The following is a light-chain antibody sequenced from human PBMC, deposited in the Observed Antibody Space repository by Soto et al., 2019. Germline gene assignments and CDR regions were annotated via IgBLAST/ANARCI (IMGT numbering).Light chain of an antibody. CDR3: QQYNSFPGT. Sequence: DIQMTQSPSTLSASVGDRLTITCRASQTISSWLAWYQQKPGKAPKLLIYKASSLESGVPSRFSGSGSGTEFTLTISSLQPYDFATYYCQQYNSFPGTFGQGTKVEIK. V-gene: IGKV1-5*03. CDR1: QTISSW. CDR2: KAS. J-gene: IGKJ1*01.